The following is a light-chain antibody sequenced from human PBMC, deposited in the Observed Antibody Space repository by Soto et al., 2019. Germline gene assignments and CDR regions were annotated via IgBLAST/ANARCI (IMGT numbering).Light chain of an antibody. J-gene: IGKJ1*01. V-gene: IGKV3-15*01. Sequence: EIVMTQSPATLSVSTGERATLSCRASQRVGSNLAWYQQKPGQAPRLLIYGASTRATGIPASFSGSGSGTDFPLTISSLQSEDFAVYYCQRYNNWPQTFGQGNKVEIK. CDR3: QRYNNWPQT. CDR2: GAS. CDR1: QRVGSN.